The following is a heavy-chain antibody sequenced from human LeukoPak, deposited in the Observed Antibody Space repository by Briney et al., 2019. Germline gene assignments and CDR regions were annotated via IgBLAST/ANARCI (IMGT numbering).Heavy chain of an antibody. CDR1: GCTFTRYG. J-gene: IGHJ4*02. CDR3: ARDYYGSVNDPTTDY. V-gene: IGHV1-18*01. Sequence: ASVKVSCKASGCTFTRYGFSWVRQAPGQGLEWIGWISTYNGITKYAQKFQDRVTMTTDTSTSTVYMQMTSLRSDDTAVYYCARDYYGSVNDPTTDYWGQGTQVTVSS. CDR2: ISTYNGIT. D-gene: IGHD3-10*01.